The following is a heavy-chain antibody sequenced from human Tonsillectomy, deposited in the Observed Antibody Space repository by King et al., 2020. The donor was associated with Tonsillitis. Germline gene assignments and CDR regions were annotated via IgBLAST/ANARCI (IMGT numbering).Heavy chain of an antibody. D-gene: IGHD6-13*01. CDR2: IHYSGST. V-gene: IGHV4-59*08. Sequence: VQLQESGPGLVKPSETLSLTCTVSGGSMNSYYWSWIRQPPGKALEYIGFIHYSGSTNYNPSLKSRVTISVDTSKNQFSLKLSSVTAADTAVYYCARHGQSATGTGFLDYWGQGTLVPVSS. CDR3: ARHGQSATGTGFLDY. CDR1: GGSMNSYY. J-gene: IGHJ4*02.